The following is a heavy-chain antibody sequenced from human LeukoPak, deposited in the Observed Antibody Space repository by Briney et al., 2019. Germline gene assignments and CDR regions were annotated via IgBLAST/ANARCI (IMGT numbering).Heavy chain of an antibody. D-gene: IGHD3-10*01. V-gene: IGHV3-30*04. CDR3: AKDYYGLDY. CDR2: ISHDARIK. Sequence: GKSLTLSCVVSGFNFDNFAMHWVRQPLGKGLEWVAVISHDARIKYCADSMKGRFTISRDNSKNTLYLQMNSLRAEDTAVYYCAKDYYGLDYWGQGTLVTVSS. CDR1: GFNFDNFA. J-gene: IGHJ4*02.